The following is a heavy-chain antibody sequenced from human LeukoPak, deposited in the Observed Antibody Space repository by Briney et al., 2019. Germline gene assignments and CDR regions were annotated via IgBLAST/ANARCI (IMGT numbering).Heavy chain of an antibody. CDR3: ARDRKDYYGSGNYDYYAVDV. CDR1: GGSIISDY. V-gene: IGHV4-59*01. Sequence: NPSETLSLTCTVSGGSIISDYWSWIRQPPGKGLEWIGYIYYSGSTNYNPSLKSRVTISVDTSKNQFSLKLSSVTAADTAVYYCARDRKDYYGSGNYDYYAVDVWGQGTTVTVSS. CDR2: IYYSGST. J-gene: IGHJ6*02. D-gene: IGHD3-10*01.